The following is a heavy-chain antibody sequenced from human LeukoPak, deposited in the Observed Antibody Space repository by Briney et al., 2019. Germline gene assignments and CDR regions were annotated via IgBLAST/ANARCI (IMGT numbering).Heavy chain of an antibody. CDR2: ISYDGRNQ. CDR1: GFTFSSYE. V-gene: IGHV3-30*18. CDR3: AKGSAYGDYYYYGMDV. Sequence: GGSLRLSCAASGFTFSSYEMNWVRQAPGKGLEWVAVISYDGRNQYYADSVKGRFTISRDNSENTLYLQMNSLIPEDTAVYYCAKGSAYGDYYYYGMDVWGQGTTVTVSS. J-gene: IGHJ6*02. D-gene: IGHD4-17*01.